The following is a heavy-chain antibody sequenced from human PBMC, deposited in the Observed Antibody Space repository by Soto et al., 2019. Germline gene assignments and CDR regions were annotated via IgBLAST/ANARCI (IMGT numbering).Heavy chain of an antibody. V-gene: IGHV5-10-1*01. D-gene: IGHD6-6*01. Sequence: GESLKISCTGSGTSFTSYWISWVRQMRGKGLGWMGRIDPSDSYTNYSPSFQGHATITAAKSISTASLQWGSLNASDTAMYYCARIRAARTPLYYYYGMDVWGQGTTVTVSS. CDR2: IDPSDSYT. J-gene: IGHJ6*02. CDR1: GTSFTSYW. CDR3: ARIRAARTPLYYYYGMDV.